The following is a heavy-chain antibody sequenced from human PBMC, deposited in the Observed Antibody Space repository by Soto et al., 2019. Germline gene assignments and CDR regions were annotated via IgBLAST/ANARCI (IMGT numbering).Heavy chain of an antibody. V-gene: IGHV3-30*18. J-gene: IGHJ4*02. CDR3: AKDRGGDCPDNSCYFGADY. CDR2: ISDTGSSH. D-gene: IGHD2-2*01. CDR1: GFTFSSYG. Sequence: VQLVESGGTVVQPGGSLRLSCVGSGFTFSSYGMHGVRQAPAKGLECVAVISDTGSSHYYAASVEGRFTISRENSKNTLSLHMDRLRVEDTAVYYCAKDRGGDCPDNSCYFGADYWGQGTPVTVSS.